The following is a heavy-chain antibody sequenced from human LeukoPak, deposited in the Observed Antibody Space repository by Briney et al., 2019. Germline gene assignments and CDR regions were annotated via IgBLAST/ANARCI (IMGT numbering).Heavy chain of an antibody. J-gene: IGHJ6*02. CDR2: IHYSGTT. CDR3: VRHLSGDYAWLDV. Sequence: SETLSLTCTVSGGSISSHYWSWIRQPPGKGLECIVYIHYSGTTNYNPSLKSRVSISTDTSENQMSLRLTSVTAADTAVYYCVRHLSGDYAWLDVWGQGTTVTVSS. V-gene: IGHV4-59*08. D-gene: IGHD4-17*01. CDR1: GGSISSHY.